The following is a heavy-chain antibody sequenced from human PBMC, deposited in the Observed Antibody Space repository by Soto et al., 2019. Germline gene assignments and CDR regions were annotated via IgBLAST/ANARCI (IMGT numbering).Heavy chain of an antibody. J-gene: IGHJ4*02. CDR3: AKEMVRGVFHSYYVDY. CDR1: GFTFSSYG. D-gene: IGHD3-10*01. CDR2: ISYDGSNK. V-gene: IGHV3-30*18. Sequence: QVQLVESGGGVVQPGRSLRLSCAASGFTFSSYGMHWVRQAPGKGLEWVAVISYDGSNKYYADSVKGRFTISRDNSKNTLYLQMNSLRAEDTAVYYCAKEMVRGVFHSYYVDYWGQGTLVTVSS.